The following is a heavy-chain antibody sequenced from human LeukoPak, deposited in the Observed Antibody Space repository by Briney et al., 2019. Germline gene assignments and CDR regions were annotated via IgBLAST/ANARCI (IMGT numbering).Heavy chain of an antibody. V-gene: IGHV3-48*03. Sequence: GGSLRLSCAASGFTFSSYEMNWVRQAPGKGLEWVSYISSSGSTIYYADSVKGRFTISRDNAKNSLYLQMNSLRAEDTAVYYCARGSRKCYYFDYWGQGTLVTVSS. J-gene: IGHJ4*02. CDR3: ARGSRKCYYFDY. CDR1: GFTFSSYE. D-gene: IGHD2-2*01. CDR2: ISSSGSTI.